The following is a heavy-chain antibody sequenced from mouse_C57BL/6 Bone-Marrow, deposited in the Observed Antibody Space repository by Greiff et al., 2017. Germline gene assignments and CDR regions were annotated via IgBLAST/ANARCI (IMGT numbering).Heavy chain of an antibody. V-gene: IGHV1-47*01. Sequence: VQLQESGAELVKPGASVKMSCTASGYTFTTYPIEWIQQTHGKSLEWIGNFHPYNDDTKYTEKFKGKATLTVEKSSSKVYLQLSRVTSDDSAVYYCASEGFDYWGQGTTLTVSS. CDR2: FHPYNDDT. CDR3: ASEGFDY. CDR1: GYTFTTYP. J-gene: IGHJ2*01.